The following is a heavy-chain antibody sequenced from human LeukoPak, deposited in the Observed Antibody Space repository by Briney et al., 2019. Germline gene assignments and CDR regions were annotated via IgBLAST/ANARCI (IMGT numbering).Heavy chain of an antibody. CDR3: ARLVGASWFDS. Sequence: SQTLSLTCAISGDSVSTNSATWTWLRQSPSRGLEWLGRTYYRSKWYNDYAVSMESRITINPDTSKNQFSLQLNSVTPEDTAVYYCARLVGASWFDSWGQGTLVTVSS. CDR2: TYYRSKWYN. J-gene: IGHJ5*01. CDR1: GDSVSTNSAT. D-gene: IGHD1-26*01. V-gene: IGHV6-1*01.